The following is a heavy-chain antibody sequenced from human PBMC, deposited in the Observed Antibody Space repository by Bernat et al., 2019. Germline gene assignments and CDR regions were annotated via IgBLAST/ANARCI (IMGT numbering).Heavy chain of an antibody. CDR1: GFTFSIFA. CDR3: ARSYGDVRKPGSDDAFDI. CDR2: IWYDASNK. D-gene: IGHD4-17*01. Sequence: QVQLVESGGGVVQPGRSLRLSCAASGFTFSIFAMHWVRQAPGMGLEWVAVIWYDASNKFYGDSVKGRFTISRDNSKNTVYLQMNSLRAEDTAVYYCARSYGDVRKPGSDDAFDIWGRGTMVTVSS. V-gene: IGHV3-33*03. J-gene: IGHJ3*02.